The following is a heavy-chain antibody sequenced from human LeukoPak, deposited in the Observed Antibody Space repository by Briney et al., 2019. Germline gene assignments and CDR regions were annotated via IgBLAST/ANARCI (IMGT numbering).Heavy chain of an antibody. CDR2: ISGSGGST. CDR3: AKFVRVVAALDYFDY. Sequence: GGSLRLSCAASGFTFSSYSMNWVRQAPGKGLEWVSAISGSGGSTYYADSVKGRFTISRDNSKNTLYLQMNSLRAEDTAVYYCAKFVRVVAALDYFDYWGQGTLVTVSS. J-gene: IGHJ4*02. CDR1: GFTFSSYS. V-gene: IGHV3-23*01. D-gene: IGHD2-15*01.